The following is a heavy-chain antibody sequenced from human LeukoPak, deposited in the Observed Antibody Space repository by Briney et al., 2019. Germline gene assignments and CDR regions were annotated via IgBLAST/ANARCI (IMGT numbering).Heavy chain of an antibody. CDR1: GFTFSSYG. V-gene: IGHV3-30*02. Sequence: GGSLRLSCAASGFTFSSYGMHWVRQAPGKGLEWVAFIRYDGSNKYYADSVKGRFTISRDNSKNTLYLQMHSLRAEDTALYYCAKDKGPYCGGDCSPFPDWGQGTMVTVSS. D-gene: IGHD2-21*01. CDR2: IRYDGSNK. J-gene: IGHJ4*02. CDR3: AKDKGPYCGGDCSPFPD.